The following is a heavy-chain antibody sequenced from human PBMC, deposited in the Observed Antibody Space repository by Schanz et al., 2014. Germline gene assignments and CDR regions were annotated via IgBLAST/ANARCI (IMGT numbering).Heavy chain of an antibody. J-gene: IGHJ4*02. CDR3: ARAGQDYSDSSGYATYYFGN. Sequence: QVQLVESGGGVVQPRRSLRLSCEVSGITISNYGMHWVRQAPGKGLEWVSVISYEGSKKYYPDSVQGRFTISRDNSKNTVYLQMNSLRAEDTAVYYCARAGQDYSDSSGYATYYFGNWGQGTLVTVSS. CDR1: GITISNYG. V-gene: IGHV3-30*19. D-gene: IGHD3-22*01. CDR2: ISYEGSKK.